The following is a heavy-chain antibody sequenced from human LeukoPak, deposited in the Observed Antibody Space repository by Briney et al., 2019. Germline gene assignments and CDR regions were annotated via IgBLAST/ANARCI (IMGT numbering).Heavy chain of an antibody. Sequence: PSETLSLTCTVSGGSISSDYWSWIRQPAGKGLEWIGRIYTNEYTNYNPSLKSRVTMSLDTSKNQFSLKLSSVTAADTAVYSCARGGGYCTNGGCSTYSYYYMDVWGKGTTDTVSS. CDR3: ARGGGYCTNGGCSTYSYYYMDV. CDR1: GGSISSDY. J-gene: IGHJ6*03. V-gene: IGHV4-4*07. CDR2: IYTNEYT. D-gene: IGHD2-8*01.